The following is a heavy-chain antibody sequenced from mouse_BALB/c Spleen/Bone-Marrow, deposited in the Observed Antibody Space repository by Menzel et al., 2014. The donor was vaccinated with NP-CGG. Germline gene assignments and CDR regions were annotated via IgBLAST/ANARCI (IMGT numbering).Heavy chain of an antibody. CDR3: ARIYYGNPTGYFDY. CDR2: ILPGSGST. V-gene: IGHV1-9*01. CDR1: GYTFSSYW. J-gene: IGHJ2*01. Sequence: VQLQQSGAELMKPGASMKISCKATGYTFSSYWIEWVKQRPGHGLEWIGEILPGSGSTNYNEQFKGKATFTADASSSTAYMELSSLTSEDSAVYYCARIYYGNPTGYFDYWGQGTTLTVSS. D-gene: IGHD2-1*01.